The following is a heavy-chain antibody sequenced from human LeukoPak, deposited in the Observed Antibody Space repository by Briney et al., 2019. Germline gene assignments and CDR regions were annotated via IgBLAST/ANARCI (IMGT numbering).Heavy chain of an antibody. J-gene: IGHJ4*02. CDR2: IKQDGSET. CDR1: GFTFSRYW. V-gene: IGHV3-7*03. Sequence: GSLRLSCAASGFTFSRYWMSWVRPAPRKGLEWVANIKQDGSETYYVDSVKGRFTIFRDNAKNSLYLQMNSLRAEDTAVYYCARDKGDYDTSGSLFVFGGQGTLVTVSS. CDR3: ARDKGDYDTSGSLFVF. D-gene: IGHD3-22*01.